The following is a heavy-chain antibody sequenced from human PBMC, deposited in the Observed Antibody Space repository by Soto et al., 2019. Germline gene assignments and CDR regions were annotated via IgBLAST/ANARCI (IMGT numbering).Heavy chain of an antibody. J-gene: IGHJ5*02. V-gene: IGHV1-69*12. CDR3: ARSYCSGGSCYRWFDP. Sequence: QVQLVQSGAEVKKPGSSVKVSCKASGGTFSSYAISWVRQAPGQGLEWMGGIIPIFGTANYAQKFQGRVTITADESTSTAYMELSSLRYEDTAVYYCARSYCSGGSCYRWFDPWGQGTLVTVSS. D-gene: IGHD2-15*01. CDR2: IIPIFGTA. CDR1: GGTFSSYA.